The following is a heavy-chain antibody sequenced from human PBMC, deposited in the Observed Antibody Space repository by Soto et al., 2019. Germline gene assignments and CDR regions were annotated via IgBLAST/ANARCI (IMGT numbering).Heavy chain of an antibody. CDR3: ARAGHYYDSSGYAN. D-gene: IGHD3-22*01. V-gene: IGHV1-18*01. J-gene: IGHJ4*02. Sequence: ASVKVSCKAPGYSFATSGISWVRQAPGQGLEWMGWISAYNGNTNYEQKLQDRVTMTTDTSTSTAYLELRSLRSDDTAVYYCARAGHYYDSSGYANWGQGTLVTVSS. CDR1: GYSFATSG. CDR2: ISAYNGNT.